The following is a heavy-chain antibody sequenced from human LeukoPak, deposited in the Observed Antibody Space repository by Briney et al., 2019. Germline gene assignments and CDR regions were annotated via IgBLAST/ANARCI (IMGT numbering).Heavy chain of an antibody. Sequence: PSETLSLTCTVSGGSISSYYWSWIRQPPGKGLEWIGYIYYSVSTNYNPSLKSRVTISVDTSKNQFSLKLSSVTAADTPVYYCARGGYSYPKWFDPWGQGTLVTVSS. J-gene: IGHJ5*02. CDR1: GGSISSYY. V-gene: IGHV4-59*01. D-gene: IGHD5-18*01. CDR2: IYYSVST. CDR3: ARGGYSYPKWFDP.